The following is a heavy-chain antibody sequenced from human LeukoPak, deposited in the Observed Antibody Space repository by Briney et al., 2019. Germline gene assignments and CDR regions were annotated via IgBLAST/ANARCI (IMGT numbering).Heavy chain of an antibody. V-gene: IGHV3-7*01. CDR1: GFTFSSFW. J-gene: IGHJ4*02. D-gene: IGHD5-24*01. Sequence: GGSLRLSCAASGFTFSSFWMGWVRQTPGKRLEWVANMNIDGSEKYYADSVKGRFTISRDDAKNLLSLQMISLRVEDTAVYYCTRAGPRRDGYNRDYWGQGTLVTVSS. CDR2: MNIDGSEK. CDR3: TRAGPRRDGYNRDY.